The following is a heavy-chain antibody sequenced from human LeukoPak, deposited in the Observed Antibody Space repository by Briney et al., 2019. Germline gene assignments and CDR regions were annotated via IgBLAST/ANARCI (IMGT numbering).Heavy chain of an antibody. CDR3: ASSGYDHDY. CDR1: GGSISGGGYS. CDR2: IYHSGST. V-gene: IGHV4-30-2*01. J-gene: IGHJ4*02. D-gene: IGHD5-12*01. Sequence: SETLSLTCAVSGGSISGGGYSWSWIRQPPGKGLEWIGYIYHSGSTYYNPSLKSRVTISVDRSKNQFSLKLSSVTAADTAVYYCASSGYDHDYWGQGTLVTVSS.